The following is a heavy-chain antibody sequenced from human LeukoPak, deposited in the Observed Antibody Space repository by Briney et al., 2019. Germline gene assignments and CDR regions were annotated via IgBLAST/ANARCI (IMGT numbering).Heavy chain of an antibody. CDR1: GGTFSSYA. J-gene: IGHJ4*02. CDR3: ATWYYYDSSDYYLADY. V-gene: IGHV1-69*06. CDR2: IIPIFGTA. D-gene: IGHD3-22*01. Sequence: SVKVSCKASGGTFSSYAISWVRQAPGQGLEWMGGIIPIFGTANYAQKFQGRVTITADKSTSTAYMELSSLRFEDTAVYYCATWYYYDSSDYYLADYWGQGTLVTVSS.